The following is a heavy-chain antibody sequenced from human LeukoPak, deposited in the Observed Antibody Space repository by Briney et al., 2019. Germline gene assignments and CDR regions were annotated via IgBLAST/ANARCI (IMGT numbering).Heavy chain of an antibody. CDR2: IYYSGST. CDR1: GGSISSYY. J-gene: IGHJ6*03. Sequence: SETLSLTCTVSGGSISSYYWSWIRQPPGKGLEWIGYIYYSGSTNYSPSLKSRVTISVDTSKNQFSLKLSSVTAADTAVYYCARDRGLRYYYYMDVWGKGTTVTVSS. D-gene: IGHD4-17*01. CDR3: ARDRGLRYYYYMDV. V-gene: IGHV4-59*01.